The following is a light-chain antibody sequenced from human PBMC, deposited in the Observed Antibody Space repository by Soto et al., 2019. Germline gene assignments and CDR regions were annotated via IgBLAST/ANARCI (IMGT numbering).Light chain of an antibody. CDR3: HQYGSSPYT. J-gene: IGKJ2*01. CDR1: QSVSSSY. CDR2: GAS. V-gene: IGKV3-20*01. Sequence: EIVLTQSPGTLSLSPGERATLSCRASQSVSSSYLAWYQPKPGQAPRLLIYGASSRATGIPDRFSGSGSGTDFTLTISRLEPEDFAVYYCHQYGSSPYTFGQGTKLEIK.